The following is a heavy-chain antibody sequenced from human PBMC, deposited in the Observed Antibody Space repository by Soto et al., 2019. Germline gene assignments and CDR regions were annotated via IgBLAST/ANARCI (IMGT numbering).Heavy chain of an antibody. D-gene: IGHD1-26*01. CDR1: GGTFSSYS. J-gene: IGHJ4*02. V-gene: IGHV1-69*01. CDR2: IIPIFGTA. CDR3: AIDGGRHSGGIDY. Sequence: QVQLVQSGAEVKKPGSSVKVSCKASGGTFSSYSINWVRQAPGQGLEWMGEIIPIFGTATYAQKFQGRVTITADESTSTAYMELRSRRSEDTAVYYCAIDGGRHSGGIDYWGQGTLVTVSS.